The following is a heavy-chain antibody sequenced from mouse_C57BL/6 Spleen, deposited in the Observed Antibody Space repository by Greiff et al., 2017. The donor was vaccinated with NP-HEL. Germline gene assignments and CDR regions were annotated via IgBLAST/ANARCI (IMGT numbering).Heavy chain of an antibody. CDR3: AGDDYDVPYYAMDY. CDR1: GYAFSSSW. J-gene: IGHJ4*01. CDR2: IYPGDGDT. Sequence: VQLQQSGPELVKPGASVKISCKASGYAFSSSWMNWVKQRPGKGLEWIGRIYPGDGDTNYNGQFKGKAPLSADKSSSTAYMHLSSLASEDSAVYFCAGDDYDVPYYAMDYWGQGTSVTVSS. D-gene: IGHD2-4*01. V-gene: IGHV1-82*01.